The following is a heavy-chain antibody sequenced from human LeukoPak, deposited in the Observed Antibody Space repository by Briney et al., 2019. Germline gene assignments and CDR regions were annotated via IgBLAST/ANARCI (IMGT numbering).Heavy chain of an antibody. CDR2: ISYDGSNK. D-gene: IGHD1/OR15-1a*01. J-gene: IGHJ4*02. CDR1: GFTFSSYA. V-gene: IGHV3-30*04. Sequence: GGSLRLSCAASGFTFSSYAMHWVRQAPGKGLEWVAVISYDGSNKYYADSVKGGFTISRDNSKNTLYLQMNSLRAEDTAVYYCARGNSGIPDYWGQGTLVTVSS. CDR3: ARGNSGIPDY.